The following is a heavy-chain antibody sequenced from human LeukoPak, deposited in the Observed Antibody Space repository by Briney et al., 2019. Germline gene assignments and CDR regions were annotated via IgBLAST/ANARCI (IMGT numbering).Heavy chain of an antibody. CDR1: GGSINSY. Sequence: PSETLSLTCIVSGGSINSYWSWIRQPAGKGLEWIGRISGSGTITYNPALQSRLTISIDTSKNQFSLKLSSVTAADTAVYYCARDRGTWNDDGFDYWGQGTLVTVSS. J-gene: IGHJ4*02. CDR3: ARDRGTWNDDGFDY. D-gene: IGHD1-1*01. CDR2: ISGSGTI. V-gene: IGHV4-4*07.